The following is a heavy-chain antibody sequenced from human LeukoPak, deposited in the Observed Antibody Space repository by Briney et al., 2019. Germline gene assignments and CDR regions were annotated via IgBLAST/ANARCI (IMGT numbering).Heavy chain of an antibody. D-gene: IGHD1-1*01. V-gene: IGHV4-31*03. J-gene: IGHJ4*02. Sequence: SETLSLTCTVSGGSIISGGYYWSWIRQHPGKRLEWIGYIYYTGSTNNNPSLKSRITLSVDTSKNQFSLRLSSVTAADTAVYYCARRVGKYPTYYFDYWGQGTLVTVSS. CDR3: ARRVGKYPTYYFDY. CDR1: GGSIISGGYY. CDR2: IYYTGST.